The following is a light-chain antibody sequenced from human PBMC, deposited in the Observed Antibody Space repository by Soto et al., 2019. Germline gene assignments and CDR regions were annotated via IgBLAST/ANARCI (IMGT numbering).Light chain of an antibody. V-gene: IGLV2-8*01. J-gene: IGLJ2*01. CDR2: EVS. Sequence: QSALTQPPSASGSPGQSVTISCTGTSSDVGAYKYDSWYQQYPGKAPKLMIYEVSKRPSGVADRFAGSKSRNTASLTVSGLQAEDEADYYGTSYVGSSIWVVGGGTEPAVL. CDR1: SSDVGAYKY. CDR3: TSYVGSSIWV.